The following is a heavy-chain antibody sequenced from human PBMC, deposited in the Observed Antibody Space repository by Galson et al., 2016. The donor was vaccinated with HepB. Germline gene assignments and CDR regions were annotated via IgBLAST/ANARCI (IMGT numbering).Heavy chain of an antibody. CDR3: ARGVIPPFFDY. J-gene: IGHJ4*02. CDR2: IYYSGST. V-gene: IGHV4-31*11. CDR1: GGSISGGGYY. D-gene: IGHD3-16*02. Sequence: TLSLTCAVSGGSISGGGYYWSWIRQHPGKGLEWIGYIYYSGSTYYNPSLKSRLSILVDTSKNQFSLKLRSVTAADTAVYFCARGVIPPFFDYWGQGTLVPVSS.